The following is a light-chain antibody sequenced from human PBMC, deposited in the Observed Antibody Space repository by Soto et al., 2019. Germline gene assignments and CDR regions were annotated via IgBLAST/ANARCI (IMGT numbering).Light chain of an antibody. J-gene: IGKJ3*01. V-gene: IGKV3-20*01. CDR1: QSVSSSD. CDR2: AAS. Sequence: EIVLTQSPDTLSLSPGARATLSCRASQSVSSSDLAWYQQKPGQAPRLLIYAASNRAAGVPDRFSGSGSGTDFALTISRLDPGDFAVYYCQLCGRSHPITFGPGTRVDTK. CDR3: QLCGRSHPIT.